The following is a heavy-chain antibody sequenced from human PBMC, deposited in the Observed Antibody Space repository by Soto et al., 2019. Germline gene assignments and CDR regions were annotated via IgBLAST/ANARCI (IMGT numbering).Heavy chain of an antibody. J-gene: IGHJ6*02. CDR3: ARQEGARPLFEAYYYGMDV. CDR2: IYYSGST. D-gene: IGHD1-26*01. V-gene: IGHV4-31*03. CDR1: GGSISSGGYY. Sequence: QVQLQESGPGLVKPSQTLSLTCTVSGGSISSGGYYWSWIRQHPGKGLEWIGYIYYSGSTYYNPSLKSRVTISVDTSKNQFSLKLSSVTAADTAVYYCARQEGARPLFEAYYYGMDVWGQGTTVTVSS.